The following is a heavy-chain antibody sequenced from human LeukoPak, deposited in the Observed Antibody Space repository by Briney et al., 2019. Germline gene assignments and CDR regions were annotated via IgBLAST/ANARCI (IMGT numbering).Heavy chain of an antibody. CDR2: IIPIFGTA. Sequence: SVKVSCKASGYTFTSYGISWVRQAPGQGLEWMGGIIPIFGTANYAQKFQGRVTITADESTSTAYMELSSLRSEDTAVYYCARGMSDDSYYYGMDVWGQGTTVTVSS. CDR3: ARGMSDDSYYYGMDV. CDR1: GYTFTSYG. D-gene: IGHD3-3*01. J-gene: IGHJ6*02. V-gene: IGHV1-69*13.